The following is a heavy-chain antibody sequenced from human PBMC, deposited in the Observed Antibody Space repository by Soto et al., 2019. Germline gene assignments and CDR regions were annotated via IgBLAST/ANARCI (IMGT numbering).Heavy chain of an antibody. V-gene: IGHV3-7*04. CDR1: GYIFSAYW. Sequence: DVQLVESGGGLVQPGGSLRLSCAGSGYIFSAYWVTWVRQAPGKGLEWVASIKQDGSERSYVESVKGRFTISRDNARNSLYLQMNSLRAEDTAVYYCARIGYCSWRFDSWGQGTLLTVSS. J-gene: IGHJ4*02. CDR3: ARIGYCSWRFDS. CDR2: IKQDGSER. D-gene: IGHD6-13*01.